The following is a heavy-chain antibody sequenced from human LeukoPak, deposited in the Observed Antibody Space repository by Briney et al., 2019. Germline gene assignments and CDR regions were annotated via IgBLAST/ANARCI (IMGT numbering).Heavy chain of an antibody. D-gene: IGHD3-3*01. J-gene: IGHJ4*02. CDR1: GFTFSSYA. CDR2: ISGSGGST. Sequence: QAGGSLRLSCAASGFTFSSYAMSWVRQAPGKGLEWVSAISGSGGSTYYADSVKGRFTISRDNSKNTLYLQMNSLRAEDTAVYYCAKDIDSPPSGQTRGPLDYWGQGTLVTVSS. CDR3: AKDIDSPPSGQTRGPLDY. V-gene: IGHV3-23*01.